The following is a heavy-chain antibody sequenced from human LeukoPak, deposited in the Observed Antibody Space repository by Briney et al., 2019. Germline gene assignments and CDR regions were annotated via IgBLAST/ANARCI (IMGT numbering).Heavy chain of an antibody. CDR2: MNPNSGNT. CDR3: ARGGIMITFGGVIANDC. CDR1: GYTFTSYD. Sequence: ASVKVSCKASGYTFTSYDINWVRQATGQGLEWMGWMNPNSGNTGYAQKFQGRVTMTRNTSIRTAYMELSSLRSEDTAVYYFARGGIMITFGGVIANDCWGQGTLVTVSS. J-gene: IGHJ4*02. D-gene: IGHD3-16*02. V-gene: IGHV1-8*01.